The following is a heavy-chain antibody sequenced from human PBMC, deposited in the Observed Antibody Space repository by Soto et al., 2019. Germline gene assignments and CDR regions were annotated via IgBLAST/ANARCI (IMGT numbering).Heavy chain of an antibody. D-gene: IGHD3-9*01. J-gene: IGHJ6*02. V-gene: IGHV3-21*01. CDR2: ISSSSSYI. Sequence: VGSLRLSCAASGFTFSSYSMNWVRQAPGKGLEWVSSISSSSSYIYYADSVKGRFTISRDNAKNSLYLQMNSLRAEDTAVYYCARVVRYFDWFESGGMDVWGQGTTVTVSS. CDR1: GFTFSSYS. CDR3: ARVVRYFDWFESGGMDV.